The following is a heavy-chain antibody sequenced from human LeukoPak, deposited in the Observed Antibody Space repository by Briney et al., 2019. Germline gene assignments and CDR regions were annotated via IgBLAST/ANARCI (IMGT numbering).Heavy chain of an antibody. Sequence: GGSLRLSSAASGFTFSSYAMSWVRQAPGKGLEWVSAISGSGGSTYYADSVKGRFTISRDNSKNTLYLQMNSLRSEDTAVYYCAKDRSRVSVGATFADYWGQGTLVTVSS. CDR3: AKDRSRVSVGATFADY. CDR1: GFTFSSYA. V-gene: IGHV3-23*01. D-gene: IGHD1-26*01. J-gene: IGHJ4*02. CDR2: ISGSGGST.